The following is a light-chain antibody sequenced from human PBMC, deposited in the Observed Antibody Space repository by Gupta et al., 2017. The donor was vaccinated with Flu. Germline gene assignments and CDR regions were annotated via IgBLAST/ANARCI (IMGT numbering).Light chain of an antibody. V-gene: IGLV1-44*01. J-gene: IGLJ3*02. CDR2: RDN. CDR3: ATWDDSVNGRV. Sequence: SVLTQPPSASGTPGQRVTMSCSGSSSHIGSNTVDWYQQLPGTAPKLLIYRDNQRPSGVPDRFSGSKSGTSASLAISGLQSEDEADYYCATWDDSVNGRVFGGGTRLTV. CDR1: SSHIGSNT.